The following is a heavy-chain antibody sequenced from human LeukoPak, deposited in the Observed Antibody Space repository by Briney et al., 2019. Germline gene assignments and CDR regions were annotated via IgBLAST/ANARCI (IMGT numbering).Heavy chain of an antibody. D-gene: IGHD3-10*01. CDR3: ARDRGYYFDY. J-gene: IGHJ4*02. CDR2: IYYSGST. Sequence: SETLSLTCTVSGGSLSSGGYYWSWICQHPGKGLEWIGYIYYSGSTYYNPSLKSRVTISVDTSKNQFSLKLSSVTAADTAVYYCARDRGYYFDYWGQGTLVTVSS. V-gene: IGHV4-31*03. CDR1: GGSLSSGGYY.